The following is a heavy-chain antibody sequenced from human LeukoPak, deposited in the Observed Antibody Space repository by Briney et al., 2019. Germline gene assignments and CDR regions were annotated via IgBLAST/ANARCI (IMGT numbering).Heavy chain of an antibody. Sequence: SETLSLTCTVSGGSISSYYWSWIRQPAGKGLEWIGRIYTSGSTNYNPSLKSRVTMSVDKSKNQFSLNLSSVTAADTAVYYCARGEEHGSGTVNFDYWGQGTLVTVSS. J-gene: IGHJ4*02. CDR2: IYTSGST. CDR3: ARGEEHGSGTVNFDY. D-gene: IGHD3-10*01. V-gene: IGHV4-4*07. CDR1: GGSISSYY.